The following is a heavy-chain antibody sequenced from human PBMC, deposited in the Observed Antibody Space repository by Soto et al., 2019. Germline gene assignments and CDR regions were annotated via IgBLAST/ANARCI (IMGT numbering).Heavy chain of an antibody. CDR2: ISTYNGNT. V-gene: IGHV1-18*01. CDR1: GYTFTSYG. J-gene: IGHJ4*02. D-gene: IGHD3-10*01. CDR3: ARDRMWFGESDY. Sequence: QVQLVQSGAEVKKPGASVKVSCKASGYTFTSYGITWVRQAPGQGLEWMGWISTYNGNTNYAQKFQGRVTMTTDTSTYTAYMELRSLRSADTAVYYCARDRMWFGESDYWGQGTLVTASS.